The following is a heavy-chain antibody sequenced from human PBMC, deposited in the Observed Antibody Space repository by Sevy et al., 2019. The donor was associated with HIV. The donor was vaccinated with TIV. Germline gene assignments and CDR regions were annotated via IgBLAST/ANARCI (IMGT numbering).Heavy chain of an antibody. J-gene: IGHJ4*02. CDR3: SKDIGSTVTTRGAFDY. CDR2: ISWNSGSI. D-gene: IGHD4-17*01. CDR1: GFTFDDYA. Sequence: GGSLRLSCAASGFTFDDYAMHWVRQAPGKGLEWVSGISWNSGSIGYADSVKGRFTISRDNVKNSLYLQMNSLRAEDTALYYCSKDIGSTVTTRGAFDYWGQATLVTVSS. V-gene: IGHV3-9*01.